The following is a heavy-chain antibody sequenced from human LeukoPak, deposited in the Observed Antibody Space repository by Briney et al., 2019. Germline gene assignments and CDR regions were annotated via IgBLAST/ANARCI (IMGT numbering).Heavy chain of an antibody. CDR2: IYYSGST. CDR1: GDSISSYY. V-gene: IGHV4-59*01. Sequence: SEALSLTCTVSGDSISSYYWSWIRQPPGKGLEWIGYIYYSGSTIYNPSLNSRVTISVDTSKNQFSLKLSSVTPADTAVYYCARDLCSGGSCYPGWLDPWGQGTLVTVSS. D-gene: IGHD2-15*01. CDR3: ARDLCSGGSCYPGWLDP. J-gene: IGHJ5*02.